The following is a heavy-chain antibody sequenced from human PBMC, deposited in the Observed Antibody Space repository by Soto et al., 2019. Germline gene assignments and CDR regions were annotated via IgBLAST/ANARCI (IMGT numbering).Heavy chain of an antibody. CDR3: ARDWGAPGRGSALGYYYHFGMDV. CDR1: GFTFSTYW. D-gene: IGHD3-16*01. CDR2: IKEDGSEA. V-gene: IGHV3-7*05. J-gene: IGHJ6*01. Sequence: EVQLVESGGGLVQPGGSLRLSCAASGFTFSTYWMNWVRQAPGKGLXXVANIKEDGSEAYYVDSVKGRFTISRDNAKNSLYLDMNSLRGEDTAVYYCARDWGAPGRGSALGYYYHFGMDVW.